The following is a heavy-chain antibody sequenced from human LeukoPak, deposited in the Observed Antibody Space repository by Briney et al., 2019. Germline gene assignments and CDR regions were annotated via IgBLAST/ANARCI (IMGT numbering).Heavy chain of an antibody. Sequence: SETLSLTCAVSGGSISSGGYSWSWIRQPPGKGLEWIGYIYHSGSTYYNPSLKSRVTISVDRSKNQFSLKLSSVTAADTAVYCCARAGMLYTDYYYGMDVWGQGTTVTVSS. CDR1: GGSISSGGYS. D-gene: IGHD2-8*01. CDR3: ARAGMLYTDYYYGMDV. V-gene: IGHV4-30-2*01. CDR2: IYHSGST. J-gene: IGHJ6*02.